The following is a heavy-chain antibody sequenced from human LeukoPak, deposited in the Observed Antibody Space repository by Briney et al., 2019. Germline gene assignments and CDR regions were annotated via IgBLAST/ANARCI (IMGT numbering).Heavy chain of an antibody. J-gene: IGHJ4*02. D-gene: IGHD6-19*01. CDR1: GFTFEYYA. CDR3: ANKRQYSSGWPNLDY. CDR2: IRTKAYGGTT. Sequence: GGSLRLSCTASGFTFEYYAMSWVRQGPGKGLEWVGFIRTKAYGGTTDYATSVKGRFTISRDDSKSIAYLQMDSLKTEDTAVYYCANKRQYSSGWPNLDYWGQGTLVTVSS. V-gene: IGHV3-49*04.